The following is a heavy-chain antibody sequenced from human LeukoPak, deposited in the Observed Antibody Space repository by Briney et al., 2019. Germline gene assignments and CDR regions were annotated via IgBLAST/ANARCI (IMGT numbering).Heavy chain of an antibody. D-gene: IGHD5-18*01. CDR1: GGSISSGGYS. Sequence: SQTLSLTCAVSGGSISSGGYSWSWIRQPPGKGLEWIGEINHSGSTNYNPSLKSRVTISVDTSKNQFSLKLSSVTAADTAVYYCARIRGYSYGILDYWGQGTLVTVSS. CDR2: INHSGST. J-gene: IGHJ4*02. V-gene: IGHV4-30-2*01. CDR3: ARIRGYSYGILDY.